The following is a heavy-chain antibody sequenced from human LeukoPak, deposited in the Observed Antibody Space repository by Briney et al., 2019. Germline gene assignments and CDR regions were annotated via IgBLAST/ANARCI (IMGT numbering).Heavy chain of an antibody. CDR3: ARGLTSSDWYLDL. V-gene: IGHV4-59*01. J-gene: IGHJ2*01. Sequence: SETLSLTCTVSGGSISTYYWSWIRQPPGKGLEWIAYIHYSGSTNYNPSLRSRVTISVDMSKNQFSLKLSSVTAADTAVYYCARGLTSSDWYLDLWGRGTLVTVSS. CDR2: IHYSGST. CDR1: GGSISTYY. D-gene: IGHD4/OR15-4a*01.